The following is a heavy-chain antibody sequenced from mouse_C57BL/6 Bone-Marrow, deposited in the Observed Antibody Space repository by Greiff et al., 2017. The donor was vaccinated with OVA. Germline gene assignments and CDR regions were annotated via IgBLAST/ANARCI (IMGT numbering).Heavy chain of an antibody. V-gene: IGHV1-26*01. J-gene: IGHJ3*01. CDR3: ARPRYDYDEAWFAY. CDR1: GYTFTDYY. Sequence: VQLQQSGPELVKPGASVKISCKASGYTFTDYYMNWVKQSHGKSLEWIGDINPNNGGNSYNHKFKGNATLTVDKSSSTAYMELRSLTSEDSAVYYCARPRYDYDEAWFAYWGQGTLVTVSA. CDR2: INPNNGGN. D-gene: IGHD2-4*01.